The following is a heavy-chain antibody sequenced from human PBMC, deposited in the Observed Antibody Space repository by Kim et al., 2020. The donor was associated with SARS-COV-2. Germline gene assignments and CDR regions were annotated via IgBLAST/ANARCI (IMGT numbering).Heavy chain of an antibody. CDR3: AREEGRGYSYGYDV. D-gene: IGHD5-18*01. Sequence: GGSLRLSCAASGFTFSSYGMHWVRQAPGKGLEWVAVIWYDGSNKYYADSVKGRFTISRDNSKNTLYLQMNSLRAEDTAVYYCAREEGRGYSYGYDVWGQGTTVTVSS. V-gene: IGHV3-33*01. J-gene: IGHJ6*02. CDR2: IWYDGSNK. CDR1: GFTFSSYG.